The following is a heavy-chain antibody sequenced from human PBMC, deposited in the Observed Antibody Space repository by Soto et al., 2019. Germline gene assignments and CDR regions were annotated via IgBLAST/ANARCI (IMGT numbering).Heavy chain of an antibody. Sequence: LRLSCAASGFTFSSYGMHWVRQAPGKGLEWVAVISYDGSNKYYADSVKGRFTISRDNSKNTLYLQMNSLRAEDTAVYYCAKDREAEWPAQGFDYWGQGTLVTVSS. V-gene: IGHV3-30*18. CDR3: AKDREAEWPAQGFDY. D-gene: IGHD2-8*01. CDR1: GFTFSSYG. J-gene: IGHJ4*02. CDR2: ISYDGSNK.